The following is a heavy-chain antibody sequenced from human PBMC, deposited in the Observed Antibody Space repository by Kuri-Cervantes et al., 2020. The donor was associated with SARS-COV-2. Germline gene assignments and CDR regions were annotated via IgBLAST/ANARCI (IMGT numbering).Heavy chain of an antibody. CDR3: ARDPNANHNNWFDP. Sequence: SQTLSLTCAISGDSVSSNSAAWNWTRQSPSRGLEWLGRTYYRPKWYNDYAVSVKSRITINPDTSKNQFSLQLSSVTAADTAVYYCARDPNANHNNWFDPWGQGTLVTVSS. V-gene: IGHV6-1*01. J-gene: IGHJ5*02. CDR2: TYYRPKWYN. D-gene: IGHD4/OR15-4a*01. CDR1: GDSVSSNSAA.